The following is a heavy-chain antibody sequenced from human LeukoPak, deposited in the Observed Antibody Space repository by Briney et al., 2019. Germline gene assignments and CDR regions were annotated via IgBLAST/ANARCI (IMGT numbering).Heavy chain of an antibody. J-gene: IGHJ4*02. D-gene: IGHD5-18*01. CDR2: IYVSGSS. CDR1: GASISSYY. V-gene: IGHV4-4*07. CDR3: ARDDVDTPPFDY. Sequence: TSETLSLTCTVSGASISSYYWSWIRQPAGKGLEWIGRIYVSGSSVYNPSLKSRVTISVDTSKNQLSLRLKSVTAADTAVYYCARDDVDTPPFDYLGQGTLVTVSS.